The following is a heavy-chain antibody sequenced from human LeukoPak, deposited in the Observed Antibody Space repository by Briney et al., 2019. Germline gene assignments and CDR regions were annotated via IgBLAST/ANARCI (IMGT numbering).Heavy chain of an antibody. CDR1: GGSISSSSYY. CDR2: IYYSGST. D-gene: IGHD3-22*01. V-gene: IGHV4-39*01. J-gene: IGHJ2*01. Sequence: PSETLSLTCTVSGGSISSSSYYCGWIRQPPGKGLEWIGSIYYSGSTYYNPSLTSRVTISVDTSKTQFSLKLISVTAADTAVYYCASRSAVVVITYYDYWYFDLWGRGTLVTVSS. CDR3: ASRSAVVVITYYDYWYFDL.